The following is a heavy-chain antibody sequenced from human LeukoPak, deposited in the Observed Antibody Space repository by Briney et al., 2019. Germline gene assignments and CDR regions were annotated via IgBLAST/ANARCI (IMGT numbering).Heavy chain of an antibody. CDR3: ASSDGYNLPYYYYGMDV. CDR2: IYSGGST. Sequence: GGSLRLSCAASGFTVSSNYMSWVRQAPGKGLEWVSVIYSGGSTYYADSVKGRFTISRHNSKNTLYLQMNSLRAEDTAVYYCASSDGYNLPYYYYGMDVWGQGTTVTVSS. D-gene: IGHD5-24*01. J-gene: IGHJ6*02. V-gene: IGHV3-53*04. CDR1: GFTVSSNY.